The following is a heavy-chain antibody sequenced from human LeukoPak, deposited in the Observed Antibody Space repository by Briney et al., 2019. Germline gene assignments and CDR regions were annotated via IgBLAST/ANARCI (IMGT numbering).Heavy chain of an antibody. CDR2: ISGSGGST. CDR3: ATRGRFGYDYVWGNDY. V-gene: IGHV3-23*01. D-gene: IGHD3-16*01. Sequence: GGSLRLSCAASGFTFSSYAMSWVRQAPGKGLEWVSAISGSGGSTYYADSVKGRFTISRDNSKNTLYLQMNSLRAEDTAVYYCATRGRFGYDYVWGNDYWGQGTLVTVSS. CDR1: GFTFSSYA. J-gene: IGHJ4*02.